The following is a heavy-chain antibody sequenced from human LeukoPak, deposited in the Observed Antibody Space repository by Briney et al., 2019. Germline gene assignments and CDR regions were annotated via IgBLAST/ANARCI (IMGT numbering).Heavy chain of an antibody. CDR2: INHSGST. Sequence: SETLSLTCAVYGGSFSGYYWSWIRQPPGKGLEWIGEINHSGSTNYNPSLKSRVTTSVDTSKNQFSLKLSSVTAADTAVYYCARALKALFGEVYYFDYWGQGTLVTVSS. CDR3: ARALKALFGEVYYFDY. J-gene: IGHJ4*02. CDR1: GGSFSGYY. D-gene: IGHD3-10*02. V-gene: IGHV4-34*01.